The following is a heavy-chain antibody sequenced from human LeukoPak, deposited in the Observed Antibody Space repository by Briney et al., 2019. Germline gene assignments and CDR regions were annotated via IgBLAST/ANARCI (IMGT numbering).Heavy chain of an antibody. V-gene: IGHV1-2*02. CDR2: INPNSGGT. D-gene: IGHD2-2*01. CDR3: ARSLIGYCSSTSCYDCHCFDY. J-gene: IGHJ4*02. Sequence: ASVKVSCXASGYTFTGYYMHWVRQAPGQGLEWMGWINPNSGGTNYAQKFQGRVTMTRDTSISTVYMELSRLRSDDTAVYYCARSLIGYCSSTSCYDCHCFDYWGQGTLVTVSS. CDR1: GYTFTGYY.